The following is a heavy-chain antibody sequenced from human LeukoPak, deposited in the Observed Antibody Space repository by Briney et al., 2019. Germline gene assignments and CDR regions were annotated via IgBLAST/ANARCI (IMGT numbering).Heavy chain of an antibody. CDR3: ARDLNWETY. D-gene: IGHD7-27*01. CDR1: GFTFSSYW. V-gene: IGHV3-74*01. Sequence: GGSLRLSCVVSGFTFSSYWMHWVRQAPGEGLVWVSRINTDGSTTTYADSVKGRFTISRDNAKNTLYLQMNSLRAEDTAVYYCARDLNWETYWGQGTLVSVSS. J-gene: IGHJ4*02. CDR2: INTDGSTT.